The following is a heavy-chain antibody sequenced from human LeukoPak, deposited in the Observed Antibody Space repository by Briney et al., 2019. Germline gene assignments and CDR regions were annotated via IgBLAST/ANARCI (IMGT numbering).Heavy chain of an antibody. J-gene: IGHJ4*02. CDR1: GGSISTYY. V-gene: IGHV4-59*01. Sequence: PSETLSLTCTVSGGSISTYYWSWIRQPPGKGLEWIGYVYYSGSANYNPSLNSRVTISVDTSKNQFSLNLTSVTAADTAVYCCARGGWYYFDYCGQGTPVTVSS. CDR3: ARGGWYYFDY. D-gene: IGHD6-19*01. CDR2: VYYSGSA.